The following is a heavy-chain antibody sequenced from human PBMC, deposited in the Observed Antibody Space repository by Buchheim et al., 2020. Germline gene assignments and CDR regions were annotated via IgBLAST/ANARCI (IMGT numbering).Heavy chain of an antibody. CDR3: ARGRRITFGGIIALSPSDY. CDR1: GGSISSGGYY. D-gene: IGHD3-16*02. Sequence: QVQLQESGPGLVKPSQTLSLTCTVSGGSISSGGYYWSWIRQPPGKGLEWIGEINHSGSTNYNPSLKSRVTISVDTSKNQFSLKLSSVTAADTAVYYCARGRRITFGGIIALSPSDYWGQGTL. V-gene: IGHV4-31*03. J-gene: IGHJ4*02. CDR2: INHSGST.